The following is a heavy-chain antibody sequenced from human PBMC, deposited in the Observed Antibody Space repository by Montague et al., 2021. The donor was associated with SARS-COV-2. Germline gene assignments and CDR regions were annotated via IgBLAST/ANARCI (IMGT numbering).Heavy chain of an antibody. CDR2: IYYTETTYYNPAPISGTT. CDR1: GGSFSTTRNY. CDR3: SKGGGMGVSDS. J-gene: IGHJ4*02. D-gene: IGHD6-19*01. Sequence: SETLSLTCTPSGGSFSTTRNYWNWIRQPPGKGLEWIGTIYYTETTYYNPAPISGTTYYSPSLKSRVTISVDTSRNQVFLNLRSVTATDTAVYYCSKGGGMGVSDSWGQGTLVTVSS. V-gene: IGHV4-39*01.